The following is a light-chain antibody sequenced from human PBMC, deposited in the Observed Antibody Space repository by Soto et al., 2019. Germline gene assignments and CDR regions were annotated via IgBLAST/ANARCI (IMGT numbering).Light chain of an antibody. Sequence: EIVLTQSPGTLSLSPGERATLSCRASQSVSSSYLAWYQQKPGQAPRLLIYGASSRATGIPDRFSGSGTGTDFALTICRLEPEDFAVYSCQQYGSSPNTFGQGTKVEIK. CDR3: QQYGSSPNT. CDR2: GAS. CDR1: QSVSSSY. J-gene: IGKJ1*01. V-gene: IGKV3-20*01.